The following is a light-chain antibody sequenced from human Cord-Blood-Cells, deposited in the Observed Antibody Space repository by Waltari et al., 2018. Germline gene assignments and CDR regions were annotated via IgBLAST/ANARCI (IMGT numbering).Light chain of an antibody. CDR1: SSDVGGYNY. V-gene: IGLV2-11*01. CDR2: DVR. J-gene: IGLJ1*01. CDR3: CSYAGSYV. Sequence: QSALTQPRSVSGSPGQSVTISCTGNSSDVGGYNYVSWYQQHPSKAPKLMIYDVRKRPSGVPYRFSGSKSGNAASLTISGLQAEDEADYYCCSYAGSYVFGTGTKVTVL.